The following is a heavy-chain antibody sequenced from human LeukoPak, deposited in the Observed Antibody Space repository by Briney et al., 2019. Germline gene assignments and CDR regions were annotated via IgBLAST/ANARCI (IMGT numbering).Heavy chain of an antibody. CDR1: GYTFSNHG. CDR2: INPNSGGT. V-gene: IGHV1-2*02. CDR3: ARGSYYGSGIVGY. J-gene: IGHJ4*02. Sequence: ASVKVSCKASGYTFSNHGISWVRQAPGQGLEWMGWINPNSGGTNYAQKFQGRVTMTRDTSISTAYMELSRLRSDDTAVYYCARGSYYGSGIVGYWGQGTLVTVSS. D-gene: IGHD3-10*01.